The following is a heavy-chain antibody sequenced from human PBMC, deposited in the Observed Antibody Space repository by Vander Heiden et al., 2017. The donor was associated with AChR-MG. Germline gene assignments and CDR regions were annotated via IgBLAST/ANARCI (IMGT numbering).Heavy chain of an antibody. J-gene: IGHJ4*02. CDR3: AKSIGYSGSPGDY. D-gene: IGHD1-26*01. CDR1: GFPVSSYA. CDR2: ISGSGGST. Sequence: EVQLLQSGGGSVQPGGSLRPPCAASGFPVSSYAMGWVRQAPGKGLEWVSAISGSGGSTYYADSGKGRFTISRDNSKNTLYLQMNSLRAEDTAVYYCAKSIGYSGSPGDYWGQGTLVTVSS. V-gene: IGHV3-23*01.